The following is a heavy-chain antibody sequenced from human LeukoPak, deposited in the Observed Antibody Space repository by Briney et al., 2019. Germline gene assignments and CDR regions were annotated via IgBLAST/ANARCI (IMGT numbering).Heavy chain of an antibody. J-gene: IGHJ4*02. CDR1: GFTFSNYA. CDR3: ARDPGDSGGSTFDY. V-gene: IGHV3-33*08. CDR2: IWYDGSNK. D-gene: IGHD6-19*01. Sequence: GGSLRLSCAASGFTFSNYAMHWVRQAPGKGLEWVAVIWYDGSNKYYADSVKGRFTISRDNSKNTLNLQMNSLRADDTAVYYCARDPGDSGGSTFDYWGQGTLVTVSS.